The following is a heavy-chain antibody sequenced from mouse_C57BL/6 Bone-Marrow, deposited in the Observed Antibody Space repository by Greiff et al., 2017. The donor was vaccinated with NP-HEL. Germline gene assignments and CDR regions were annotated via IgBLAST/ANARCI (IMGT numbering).Heavy chain of an antibody. J-gene: IGHJ4*01. CDR2: SRNKANDYTT. Sequence: EVKLVESGGGLVQSGRSLRLSCATSGFTFSDFYMEWVRQAPGKGLEWIAASRNKANDYTTEYSASVKGRFIVSRDTSQSILYLQMNALRAEDTAIYYCARDSYSNFYYYAMDYWGQGTSVTVSS. CDR3: ARDSYSNFYYYAMDY. CDR1: GFTFSDFY. V-gene: IGHV7-1*01. D-gene: IGHD2-5*01.